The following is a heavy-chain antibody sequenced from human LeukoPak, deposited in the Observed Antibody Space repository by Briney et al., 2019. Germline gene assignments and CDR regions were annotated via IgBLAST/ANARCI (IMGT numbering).Heavy chain of an antibody. CDR3: ARVSVRYGDYYFDH. V-gene: IGHV4-59*01. Sequence: SETLSLTCTVSGGTITTYYWSWIRQPPGKGLEWIACINYAGTTNYNPSLKSRVTISLDTSKNQFSLNLSSVTAADTAVYYCARVSVRYGDYYFDHWGQGTLVIVSS. J-gene: IGHJ4*02. CDR1: GGTITTYY. CDR2: INYAGTT. D-gene: IGHD4-17*01.